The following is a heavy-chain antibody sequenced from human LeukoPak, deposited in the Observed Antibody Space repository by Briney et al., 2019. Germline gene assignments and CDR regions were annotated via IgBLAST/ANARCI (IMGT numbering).Heavy chain of an antibody. CDR3: AKDIQLSA. CDR1: GFNFNDAA. Sequence: GGSLRLSCAASGFNFNDAAMTWVRQAPGKGLEWVSLIASSGRNTYYTDSVRGRFTISRDNSKNTLSLQMNNLRVEDTAMYNCAKDIQLSAWGLGTMVTVSS. CDR2: IASSGRNT. D-gene: IGHD5-24*01. J-gene: IGHJ3*01. V-gene: IGHV3-23*01.